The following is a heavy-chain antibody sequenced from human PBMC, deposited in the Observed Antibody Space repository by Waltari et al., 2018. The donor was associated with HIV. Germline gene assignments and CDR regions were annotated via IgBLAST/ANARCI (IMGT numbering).Heavy chain of an antibody. CDR1: GFTFSSYS. CDR3: ARDRQFAFDY. J-gene: IGHJ4*02. V-gene: IGHV3-48*01. D-gene: IGHD2-15*01. CDR2: ISSSGSAL. Sequence: EVQLVESGGGLVQPGGSLRLSCAASGFTFSSYSVNGVRQAPGKGREWVSYISSSGSALYYADSVKGRFSISRDNAKNSLYLQLNSLRGEDTAVYYCARDRQFAFDYWGQGTLVTVSS.